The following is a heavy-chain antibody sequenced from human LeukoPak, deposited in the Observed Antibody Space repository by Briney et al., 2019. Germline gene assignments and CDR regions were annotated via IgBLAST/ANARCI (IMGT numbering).Heavy chain of an antibody. D-gene: IGHD3-10*01. J-gene: IGHJ4*02. CDR1: GFTFSSYG. CDR2: ISYDGSNK. CDR3: ASPLEKGMVRGVKPVDY. Sequence: PGGSLRLSCAASGFTFSSYGMHWVRQAPGKGLEWVAVISYDGSNKYYADSVKGRFTISRDNSKNTLYLQMNSLRAEDTAVYYCASPLEKGMVRGVKPVDYWGQGTLVTVSS. V-gene: IGHV3-30*03.